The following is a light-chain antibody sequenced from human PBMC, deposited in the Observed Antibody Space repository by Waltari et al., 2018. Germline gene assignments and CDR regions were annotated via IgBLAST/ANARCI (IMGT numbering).Light chain of an antibody. CDR1: SLRTSY. V-gene: IGLV3-19*01. Sequence: SSELTQGPDVSVALGQTVKITCQGDSLRTSYASWYQVKPGQAPVLVLFGKEKRPSGIPYRILGYSSGTTSSLTITGAQAEDQADYYCHSRKGSDDQVVFGGGTKLTVL. J-gene: IGLJ3*02. CDR3: HSRKGSDDQVV. CDR2: GKE.